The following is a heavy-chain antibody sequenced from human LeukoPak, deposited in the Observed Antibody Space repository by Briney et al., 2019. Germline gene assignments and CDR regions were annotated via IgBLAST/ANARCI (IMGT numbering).Heavy chain of an antibody. CDR2: MNPNSGTT. J-gene: IGHJ6*03. Sequence: SVKVSCKAAGHTFTSYYFNWVRQASGQGLEWMGWMNPNSGTTGYAQNFQGRVTMTRDTSISTAYMELSSLRSEDTDVYYCASSVTTGYYYMDVWGKGTTVTVSS. V-gene: IGHV1-8*01. CDR3: ASSVTTGYYYMDV. D-gene: IGHD4-11*01. CDR1: GHTFTSYY.